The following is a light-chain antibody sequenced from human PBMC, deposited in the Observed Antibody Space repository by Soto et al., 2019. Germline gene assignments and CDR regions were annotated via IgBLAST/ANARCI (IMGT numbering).Light chain of an antibody. Sequence: EIVMTQSPATLSVSPGERATVSCRASKSVSSNLAWYQQKPGQAPRLLIYGASTRATGIPARFSGSGSGTEFTLTISSLQAEDFAGCYCQQYNNWPRTFGQGTKLEIK. J-gene: IGKJ2*01. CDR3: QQYNNWPRT. V-gene: IGKV3-15*01. CDR2: GAS. CDR1: KSVSSN.